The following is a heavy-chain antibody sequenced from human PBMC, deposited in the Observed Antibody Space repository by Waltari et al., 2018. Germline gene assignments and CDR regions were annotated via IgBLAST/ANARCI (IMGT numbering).Heavy chain of an antibody. CDR1: GGSISSSSYY. Sequence: QLQLQESGPGLVKPSETLSLTCTVSGGSISSSSYYWAWIRQPPGKGLGGIGSIYYSGSTYYNPSLKRRVTISVDTSKNQFSLKLSSVTAADTAVYYCAREGGGSYWDYWGQGTLVTVSS. J-gene: IGHJ4*02. V-gene: IGHV4-39*07. D-gene: IGHD1-26*01. CDR3: AREGGGSYWDY. CDR2: IYYSGST.